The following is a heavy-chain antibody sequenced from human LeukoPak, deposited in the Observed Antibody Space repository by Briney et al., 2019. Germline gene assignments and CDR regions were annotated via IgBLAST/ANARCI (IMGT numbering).Heavy chain of an antibody. Sequence: SETLSLTCAVYGGSFSGYYRSWIRQPPGKGLEWIGEINHSGSTNYNPSLKSRVTISVDTSKNQFSLKLSSVTAADTAVYYCARCSTTTSWFDPWGQGTLVTVSS. J-gene: IGHJ5*02. D-gene: IGHD4-11*01. V-gene: IGHV4-34*01. CDR1: GGSFSGYY. CDR2: INHSGST. CDR3: ARCSTTTSWFDP.